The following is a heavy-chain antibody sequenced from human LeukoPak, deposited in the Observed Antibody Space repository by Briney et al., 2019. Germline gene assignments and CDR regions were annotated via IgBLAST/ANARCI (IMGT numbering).Heavy chain of an antibody. J-gene: IGHJ5*02. CDR2: INHSGST. Sequence: GPLRLSCAASGFPFRSNYISWVRKPPGKGLEWIGEINHSGSTNYNPSLKSRVTISVDTSKNQFSLKLSSVTAADTAVYYCARIALVGASRFDPWGQGTLVTVSS. CDR3: ARIALVGASRFDP. CDR1: GFPFRSNY. D-gene: IGHD1-26*01. V-gene: IGHV4-34*01.